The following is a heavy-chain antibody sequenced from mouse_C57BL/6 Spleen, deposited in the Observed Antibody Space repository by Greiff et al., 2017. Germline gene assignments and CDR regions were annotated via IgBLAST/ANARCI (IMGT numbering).Heavy chain of an antibody. CDR2: ISSGGDYI. D-gene: IGHD2-2*01. J-gene: IGHJ4*01. Sequence: EVKLMESGEGLVKPGGSLKLSCAASGFTFSSYAMSWVRQTPEKRLEWVAYISSGGDYIYYADTVKGRFTISRDNARNTLYLQMSSLKSEDTAMYYCTRGRGYDYAMDYWGQGTSVTVSS. CDR1: GFTFSSYA. CDR3: TRGRGYDYAMDY. V-gene: IGHV5-9-1*02.